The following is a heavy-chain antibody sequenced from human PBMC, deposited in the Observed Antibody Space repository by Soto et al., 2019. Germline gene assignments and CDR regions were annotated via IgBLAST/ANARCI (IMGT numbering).Heavy chain of an antibody. CDR2: IYYSGST. D-gene: IGHD3-22*01. Sequence: SETLSLTCTVSGGSISSGDYYWSWIRQPPGKGLEWIGYIYYSGSTYYNPSLKSRVTISVDTSKNQFSLKLSSVTAADTAVYYCARGTLDYYDSSGYFDSFDYWGQGTLVTVS. CDR3: ARGTLDYYDSSGYFDSFDY. CDR1: GGSISSGDYY. J-gene: IGHJ4*02. V-gene: IGHV4-30-4*01.